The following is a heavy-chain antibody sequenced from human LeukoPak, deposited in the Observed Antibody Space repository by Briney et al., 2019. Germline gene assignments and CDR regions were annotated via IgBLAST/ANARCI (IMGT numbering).Heavy chain of an antibody. V-gene: IGHV3-7*01. CDR1: GFSFSNYW. Sequence: GGSPRLSCEASGFSFSNYWMSWVRQAPGKGLEWVAHIKQDGSEIYYVDSVRGRFTISRDNAKNSLYLQMNSLRAEDTAVYYCARPSLNTGSYFDYWGQGILVSVSS. D-gene: IGHD1-26*01. CDR2: IKQDGSEI. CDR3: ARPSLNTGSYFDY. J-gene: IGHJ4*02.